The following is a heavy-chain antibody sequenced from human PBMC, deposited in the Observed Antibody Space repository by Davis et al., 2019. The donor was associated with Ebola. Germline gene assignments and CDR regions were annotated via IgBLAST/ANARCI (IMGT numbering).Heavy chain of an antibody. Sequence: GGSLRLSCAASGFTFDDYAMHWVRQAPGKGLEWVSLISGEGVRTNYTDSVKVRFTISRESKNSLYLQMNSLRTEETALYYCAKDTRGYDFWSGYPNQAYYFDYWGQGTLVTVSS. CDR2: ISGEGVRT. J-gene: IGHJ4*02. CDR3: AKDTRGYDFWSGYPNQAYYFDY. CDR1: GFTFDDYA. V-gene: IGHV3-43*02. D-gene: IGHD3-3*01.